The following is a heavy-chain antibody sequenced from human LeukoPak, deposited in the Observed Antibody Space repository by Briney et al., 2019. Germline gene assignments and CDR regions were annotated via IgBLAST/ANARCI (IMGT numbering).Heavy chain of an antibody. D-gene: IGHD7-27*01. CDR1: GFTFSSYG. CDR2: IRYDGSNK. CDR3: ARDPPNWGFGY. Sequence: GGSLRLSCAASGFTFSSYGMHWVRQAPGKGLEWVAFIRYDGSNKYYADSVRGRFTISRDNAKKSLYLRMNSLRPDDTAVYYCARDPPNWGFGYWGQGTLVTVSS. J-gene: IGHJ4*02. V-gene: IGHV3-30*02.